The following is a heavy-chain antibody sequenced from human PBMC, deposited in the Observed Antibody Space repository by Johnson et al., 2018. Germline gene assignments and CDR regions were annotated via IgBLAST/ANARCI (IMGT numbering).Heavy chain of an antibody. Sequence: QVQLVQSGGGVVQPGRSLRLSCEASGFTFSSYGMHWVRQAPGKGLEWVALISYYGTSKSYEDSVKGRFPISRDNSKNQLYLQLNTLRNQDTAVYYCAKDLTGSYYPHYFDYWGQGTLVTVSS. CDR2: ISYYGTSK. J-gene: IGHJ4*02. CDR1: GFTFSSYG. D-gene: IGHD1-26*01. CDR3: AKDLTGSYYPHYFDY. V-gene: IGHV3-30*18.